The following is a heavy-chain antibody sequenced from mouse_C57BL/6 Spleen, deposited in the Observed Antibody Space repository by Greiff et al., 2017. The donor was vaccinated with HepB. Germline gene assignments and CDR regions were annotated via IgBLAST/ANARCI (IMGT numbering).Heavy chain of an antibody. V-gene: IGHV1-7*01. J-gene: IGHJ4*01. CDR1: GYTFTSYW. D-gene: IGHD1-1*01. CDR3: ARWAGSSPYAMDY. CDR2: INPSSGYT. Sequence: QVQLQQSGAELAKPGASVKLSCKASGYTFTSYWMHWVKQRPGQSLEWIGYINPSSGYTKYNQKFKDKATLTADKSSSTAYMQLSSLTYEDSAVYYCARWAGSSPYAMDYWGQGTSVTVSS.